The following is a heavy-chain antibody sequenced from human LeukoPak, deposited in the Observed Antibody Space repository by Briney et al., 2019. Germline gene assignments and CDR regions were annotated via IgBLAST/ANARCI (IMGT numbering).Heavy chain of an antibody. CDR1: GFTFSSYG. V-gene: IGHV3-30*02. CDR3: AKAGIAAAAKWFDP. J-gene: IGHJ5*02. CDR2: IRYDGSNK. D-gene: IGHD6-13*01. Sequence: GGSLRLSCAASGFTFSSYGMHGVRQAPGKGLEWVAFIRYDGSNKYYADSVKGRFTISRDNSKNTLYLQMNSLRAEDTAVYYCAKAGIAAAAKWFDPWGQGTLVTVSS.